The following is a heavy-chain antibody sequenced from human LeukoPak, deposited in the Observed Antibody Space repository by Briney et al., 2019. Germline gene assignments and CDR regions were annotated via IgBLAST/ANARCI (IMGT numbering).Heavy chain of an antibody. Sequence: SETLSLTCTVSGGSIRRADYCWGWIRQSPGKGLEWIGSIYHSGSTYYNPSLQSRVTKSVDPSKNQFSLNLSSVTAADTAVYFCARGTSAGGDHYFDSWGQGTQVTVYS. V-gene: IGHV4-39*07. CDR1: GGSIRRADYC. CDR3: ARGTSAGGDHYFDS. CDR2: IYHSGST. J-gene: IGHJ4*02. D-gene: IGHD1-7*01.